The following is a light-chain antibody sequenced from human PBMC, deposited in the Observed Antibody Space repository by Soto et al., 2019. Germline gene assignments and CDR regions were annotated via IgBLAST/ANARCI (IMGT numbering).Light chain of an antibody. CDR1: QSLLHSNGYNY. V-gene: IGKV2-28*01. Sequence: DIVMTQSPLSLPVTPGEPASISCRSSQSLLHSNGYNYLDWYLQNPGQSPQLLIDLGSNRASGVPDGFSGRGSGSDFALKISRVVAEDVGVYYCIYAFNSHLTFCTGTKVDIK. J-gene: IGKJ3*01. CDR2: LGS. CDR3: IYAFNSHLT.